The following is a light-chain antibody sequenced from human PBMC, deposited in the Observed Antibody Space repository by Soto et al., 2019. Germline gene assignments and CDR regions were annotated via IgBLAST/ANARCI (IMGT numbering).Light chain of an antibody. J-gene: IGKJ4*01. CDR2: AAS. CDR3: QKYNSAPLT. Sequence: DIQMTQSPSSLSASLGDRVTLTCRASQGIGVYLAWFQQKPGNAPKLLIYAASTLQSGVPSRFSGSGSGTDFTLTVSSLQPEDVATYYCQKYNSAPLTFGGGTRVEIK. CDR1: QGIGVY. V-gene: IGKV1-27*01.